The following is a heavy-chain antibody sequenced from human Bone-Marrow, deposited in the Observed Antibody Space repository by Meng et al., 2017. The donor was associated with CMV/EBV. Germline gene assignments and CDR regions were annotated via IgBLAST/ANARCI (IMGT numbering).Heavy chain of an antibody. V-gene: IGHV4-34*01. CDR2: INRSGST. D-gene: IGHD3-3*01. Sequence: GSLRLSCAVYGGSFSGYYWSWIRQPPGKGLEWIGEINRSGSTNYNPSLKSRVTISVDTSKNQFSLKLSSVTAADTAVYYCARGRPGYDFWSGYDALPRGKVAWFDPWGQGTLVTVSS. CDR3: ARGRPGYDFWSGYDALPRGKVAWFDP. CDR1: GGSFSGYY. J-gene: IGHJ5*02.